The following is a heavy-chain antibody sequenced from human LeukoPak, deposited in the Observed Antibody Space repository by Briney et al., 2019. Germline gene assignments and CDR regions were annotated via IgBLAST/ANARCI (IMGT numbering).Heavy chain of an antibody. Sequence: SVKVSCKASGGTFSSYAISWVRQAPGQGLEWMGGIIPIFGTANYAQKFQGRVTITTDESTSTAYMELSSLRSEDTAVYYCAREGIEYSSSEVHYYFDYWGQGTLVTVSS. D-gene: IGHD6-6*01. CDR3: AREGIEYSSSEVHYYFDY. J-gene: IGHJ4*02. V-gene: IGHV1-69*05. CDR1: GGTFSSYA. CDR2: IIPIFGTA.